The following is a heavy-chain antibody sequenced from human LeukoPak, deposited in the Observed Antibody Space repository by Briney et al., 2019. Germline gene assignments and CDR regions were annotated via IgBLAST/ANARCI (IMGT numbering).Heavy chain of an antibody. J-gene: IGHJ4*02. Sequence: ASVKVSCKASVYSFTNYYMHWVRQAPGQGREWMGMVNPSGGSTTYAQKFQGRVTMTRDMSTSTVYMELSSLTSEDTAVYYCERTRGYYFDYWGKGTLVTVSS. CDR1: VYSFTNYY. V-gene: IGHV1-46*01. CDR3: ERTRGYYFDY. CDR2: VNPSGGST.